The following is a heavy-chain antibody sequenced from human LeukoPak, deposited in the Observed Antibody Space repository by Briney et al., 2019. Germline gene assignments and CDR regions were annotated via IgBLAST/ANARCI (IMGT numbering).Heavy chain of an antibody. J-gene: IGHJ3*02. D-gene: IGHD3/OR15-3a*01. CDR1: DFTVSSNY. Sequence: GGSLRLSCAASDFTVSSNYMNWVRQAPGKGLEWVAVIYSGGATYYADSVKGRFTISRDTSKNTLYLQMNGLRAEDTAVYYCAKQWRGTGDAFDIWGQGTVVTLSS. CDR3: AKQWRGTGDAFDI. CDR2: IYSGGAT. V-gene: IGHV3-53*01.